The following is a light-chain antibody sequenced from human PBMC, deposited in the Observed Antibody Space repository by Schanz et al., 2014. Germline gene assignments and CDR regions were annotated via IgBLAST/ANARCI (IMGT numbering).Light chain of an antibody. Sequence: QSVLTQPPSASGTPGQRVTISCSGSSSNIGSNIVNWYQQFPGTAPTLLIYSNYQWSSGVPDRFSGSKSGTSASLAITGLQAEDEADYYCQSYDSSLSGSGVFGTGTKLTVL. J-gene: IGLJ1*01. CDR1: SSNIGSNI. CDR2: SNY. V-gene: IGLV1-44*01. CDR3: QSYDSSLSGSGV.